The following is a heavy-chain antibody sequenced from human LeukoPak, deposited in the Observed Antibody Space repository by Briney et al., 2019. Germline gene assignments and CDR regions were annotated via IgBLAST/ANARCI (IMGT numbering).Heavy chain of an antibody. D-gene: IGHD1-26*01. J-gene: IGHJ4*02. V-gene: IGHV4-39*07. CDR3: GRDTDWYGGYVDY. CDR1: GGSISSSSYY. CDR2: IYYSGST. Sequence: SETLSLTCTVSGGSISSSSYYWGWIRQPPGKGLEWIGSIYYSGSTYYNPSLKSRVTISVDTSKNQFSLKLSSVTAADTAVYYCGRDTDWYGGYVDYWGQGTLVTVSS.